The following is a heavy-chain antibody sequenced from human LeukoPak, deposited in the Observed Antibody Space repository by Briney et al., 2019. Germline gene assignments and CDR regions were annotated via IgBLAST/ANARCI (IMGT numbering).Heavy chain of an antibody. J-gene: IGHJ5*02. CDR1: GGSFSGYY. CDR3: ARSRNWFDP. V-gene: IGHV4-34*01. CDR2: INHSGST. Sequence: SETLSLTCAVYGGSFSGYYWSWIRQPPGKGLEWIGEINHSGSTNYNPSLKSRVTISIDTSKNQFSLKLSSVTAADTAVYYCARSRNWFDPWGQGTLVTVSS.